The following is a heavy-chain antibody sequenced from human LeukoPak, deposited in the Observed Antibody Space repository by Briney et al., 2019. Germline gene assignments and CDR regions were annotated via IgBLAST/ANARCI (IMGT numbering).Heavy chain of an antibody. J-gene: IGHJ4*03. CDR1: GFTFSDYY. Sequence: GGSLRLSRAASGFTFSDYYMSWIRQTPGKGLEWVSYISGSSSFRNYADSAKGRFTISRDNAKKSLYLQMDSLRVEDTAVYYCARDLGLPTYWGHGTLVSVSS. V-gene: IGHV3-11*05. CDR3: ARDLGLPTY. CDR2: ISGSSSFR.